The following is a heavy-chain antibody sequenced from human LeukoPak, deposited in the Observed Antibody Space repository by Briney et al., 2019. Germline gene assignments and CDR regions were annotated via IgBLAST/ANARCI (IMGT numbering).Heavy chain of an antibody. Sequence: PSETLSLTCTVSGXSISSYYWSWIRQPPGKGLEWIGYIYYSGSTDYSPSLKSRVTISVDTSKNQFSLKLSSVTAADTAVYYCARRPVGSGSGARFDYWGQGTLVTVSS. CDR1: GXSISSYY. V-gene: IGHV4-59*08. CDR3: ARRPVGSGSGARFDY. D-gene: IGHD6-19*01. CDR2: IYYSGST. J-gene: IGHJ4*02.